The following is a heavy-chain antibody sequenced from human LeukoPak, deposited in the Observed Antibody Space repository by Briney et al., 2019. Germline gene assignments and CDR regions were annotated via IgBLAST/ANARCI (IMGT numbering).Heavy chain of an antibody. CDR3: ARDDSPRWFDP. CDR2: MNPNSGNT. D-gene: IGHD1-1*01. Sequence: ASVKVSCKASGYAFTSYDINWVRQATGQGLEWMGWMNPNSGNTGYAQKFQGRVTITRNTSTSTAYMELSSLRSEDTAVYYCARDDSPRWFDPWGQGTLVTVSS. V-gene: IGHV1-8*03. CDR1: GYAFTSYD. J-gene: IGHJ5*02.